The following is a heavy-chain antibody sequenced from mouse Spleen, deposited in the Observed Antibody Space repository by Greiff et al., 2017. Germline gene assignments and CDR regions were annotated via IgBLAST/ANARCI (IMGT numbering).Heavy chain of an antibody. J-gene: IGHJ4*01. V-gene: IGHV1-80*01. Sequence: VQLVESGAELVRPGSSVKISCKASGYAFSSHWMNWVKQRPGQGLEWIGQIYPGDGDTNYNGKFKGKATLTADKSSSTAYMQLSSLTSEDSAVYFCARITTAFMDYWGQGTSVTVSS. CDR3: ARITTAFMDY. CDR2: IYPGDGDT. D-gene: IGHD1-2*01. CDR1: GYAFSSHW.